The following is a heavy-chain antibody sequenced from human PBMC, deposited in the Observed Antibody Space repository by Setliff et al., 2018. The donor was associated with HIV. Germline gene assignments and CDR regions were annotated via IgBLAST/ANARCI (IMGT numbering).Heavy chain of an antibody. CDR3: ARHDGLRSVHGAFDI. CDR1: GYTFSRYG. CDR2: ISAYNLNT. D-gene: IGHD4-17*01. V-gene: IGHV1-18*01. Sequence: ASVKVSCKTSGYTFSRYGFSWVRQAPGQGLEWMGWISAYNLNTNYAQKFQGRVTMTTDTSASTGYMELRSLRSDDTAVYYCARHDGLRSVHGAFDIWGQGTMVTVS. J-gene: IGHJ3*02.